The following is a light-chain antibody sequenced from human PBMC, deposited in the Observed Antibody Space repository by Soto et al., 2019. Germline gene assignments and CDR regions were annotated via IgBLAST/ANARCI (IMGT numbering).Light chain of an antibody. Sequence: EVVLTQSPATLSLSPGDRATLSCRASQSVGSNLAWYQQKPGQAPRLLIYGASNRATGIPARFSGSGSGTDFTLTISSLEPEDFAVYYCQQRINWPQTFGQGTRLEIK. V-gene: IGKV3-11*01. CDR2: GAS. CDR3: QQRINWPQT. CDR1: QSVGSN. J-gene: IGKJ5*01.